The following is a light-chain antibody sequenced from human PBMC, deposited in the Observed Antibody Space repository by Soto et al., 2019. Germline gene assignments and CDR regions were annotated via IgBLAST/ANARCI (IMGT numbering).Light chain of an antibody. Sequence: IHRTHSPSSLSATVVYRFRVTFLASQGIRNDLGLYQQKPGKAPKRLIYAASSLQSGVPSRFSGSGSGTEFTLTISSLQPEDFATYYCLQHNSYPLTFGGGTKVDIK. CDR2: AAS. J-gene: IGKJ4*01. CDR1: QGIRND. CDR3: LQHNSYPLT. V-gene: IGKV1-17*01.